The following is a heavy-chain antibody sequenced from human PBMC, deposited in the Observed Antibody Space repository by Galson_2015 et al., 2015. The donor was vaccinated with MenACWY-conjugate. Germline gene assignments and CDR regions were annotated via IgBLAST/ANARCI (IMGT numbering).Heavy chain of an antibody. CDR2: ISGSGGST. Sequence: SLRLSCAASGFTFSSYAMSWVRQAPGKGLEWVSAISGSGGSTYYADSVKGRFTISRDNSKNTLYLQMNSLRAEDTAVYYCAKGARSGYYSNPPDINYFDYWGQGTLVTVSS. V-gene: IGHV3-23*01. D-gene: IGHD3-22*01. CDR1: GFTFSSYA. J-gene: IGHJ4*02. CDR3: AKGARSGYYSNPPDINYFDY.